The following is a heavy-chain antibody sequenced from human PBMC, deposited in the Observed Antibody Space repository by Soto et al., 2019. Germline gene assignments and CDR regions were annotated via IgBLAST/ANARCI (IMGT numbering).Heavy chain of an antibody. V-gene: IGHV4-30-4*01. CDR1: GGSISSGDYY. CDR2: IYYSGST. Sequence: SETLSLTCTVSGGSISSGDYYWSWIRQPPGKGLEWIGYIYYSGSTYYNPYLKSRVAISVDTSKNQFSLKLSSVTAADTAVYYCARKVNYYGSGSYYTPIEYYSDYWGQGTLVTVSS. J-gene: IGHJ4*02. D-gene: IGHD3-10*01. CDR3: ARKVNYYGSGSYYTPIEYYSDY.